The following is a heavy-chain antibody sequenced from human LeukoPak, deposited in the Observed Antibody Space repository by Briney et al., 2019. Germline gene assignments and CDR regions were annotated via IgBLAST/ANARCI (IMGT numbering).Heavy chain of an antibody. CDR3: ARDAHDRLPAAYWYFDL. D-gene: IGHD2-2*01. CDR2: IYTSGST. J-gene: IGHJ2*01. V-gene: IGHV4-4*07. CDR1: GGSISSYY. Sequence: SETLSLTCTVSGGSISSYYWSWIRQPAGKGLEWIGRIYTSGSTNYNPSLKSRVTMSVDTSKNQFSLKLSSVTAADTAVYYCARDAHDRLPAAYWYFDLWGRGTLVTVSS.